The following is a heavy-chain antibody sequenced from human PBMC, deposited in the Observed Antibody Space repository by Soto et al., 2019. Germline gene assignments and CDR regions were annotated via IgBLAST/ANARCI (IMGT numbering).Heavy chain of an antibody. V-gene: IGHV3-30*18. CDR2: ITYGRRNK. D-gene: IGHD1-20*01. Sequence: QVRLMESGGGVVHPGGSLSLSCEASGFKFSDFGMHRVRQAPGKGLEWGARITYGRRNKYYLDDLKGRFTISRDNVENTVTLQMDSLRVADTAVYYCAKARGANNWANYYGLDVWGQGTSVTVS. J-gene: IGHJ6*02. CDR3: AKARGANNWANYYGLDV. CDR1: GFKFSDFG.